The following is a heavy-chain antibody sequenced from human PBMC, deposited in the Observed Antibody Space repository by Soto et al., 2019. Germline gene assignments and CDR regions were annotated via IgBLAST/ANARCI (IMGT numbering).Heavy chain of an antibody. D-gene: IGHD2-21*02. Sequence: GGSLRLSCAASGFTFSSYAMSWVRQAPGKGLEWVSAISGSGGSTYYADSVKGRFTISRDNSKSTLYLQMNSLRAEDTAVYYCARSPRVPFVVVTAVVDYWGQGTLVTVSS. CDR1: GFTFSSYA. J-gene: IGHJ4*02. CDR3: ARSPRVPFVVVTAVVDY. CDR2: ISGSGGST. V-gene: IGHV3-23*01.